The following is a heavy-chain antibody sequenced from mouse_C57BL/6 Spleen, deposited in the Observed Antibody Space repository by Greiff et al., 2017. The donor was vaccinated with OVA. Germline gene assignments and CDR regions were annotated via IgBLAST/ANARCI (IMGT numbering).Heavy chain of an antibody. Sequence: EVQVVESGGGLVQPKGSLTLSCAASGFSFNTYAMNWVRQAPGKGLEWVARIRSKSNNYATYYADSVKDRFTISRDDSESMLYLQMNNLKTEDTAMYYCVRHKAFMDYWGQGTSVTVSS. D-gene: IGHD1-3*01. CDR2: IRSKSNNYAT. CDR1: GFSFNTYA. J-gene: IGHJ4*01. V-gene: IGHV10-1*01. CDR3: VRHKAFMDY.